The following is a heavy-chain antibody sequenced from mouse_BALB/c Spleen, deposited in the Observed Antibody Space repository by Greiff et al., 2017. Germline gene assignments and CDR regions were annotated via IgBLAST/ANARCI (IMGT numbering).Heavy chain of an antibody. CDR2: ISSGSSTI. D-gene: IGHD3-2*01. Sequence: EVMLVESGGGLVQPGGSRKLSCAASGFTFSSFGMHWVRQAPEKGLEWVAYISSGSSTIYYADTVKGRFTISRDNPKNTLFLQMTSLRSEDTAMYYCARDGSGAMDYWGQGTSVTVSS. J-gene: IGHJ4*01. CDR1: GFTFSSFG. V-gene: IGHV5-17*02. CDR3: ARDGSGAMDY.